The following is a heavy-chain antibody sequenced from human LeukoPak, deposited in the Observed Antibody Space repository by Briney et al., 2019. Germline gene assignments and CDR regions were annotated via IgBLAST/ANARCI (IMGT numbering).Heavy chain of an antibody. D-gene: IGHD5-18*01. CDR2: ISAYNGNT. CDR3: ARGKYSYGSRYFDL. J-gene: IGHJ2*01. CDR1: GYTFTDYY. V-gene: IGHV1-18*04. Sequence: ASVKVSCKASGYTFTDYYIHWVRQAPGQGLEWMGWISAYNGNTNYAQKLQGRVTMTTDTSTSTAYMELRSLRSDDTAVYYCARGKYSYGSRYFDLWGRGTLVTVSS.